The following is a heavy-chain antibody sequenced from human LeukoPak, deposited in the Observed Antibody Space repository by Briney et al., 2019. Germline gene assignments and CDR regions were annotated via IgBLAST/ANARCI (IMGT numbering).Heavy chain of an antibody. CDR3: AKRSAESSGYSNY. CDR2: INPNSGGT. J-gene: IGHJ4*02. V-gene: IGHV1-2*02. D-gene: IGHD6-19*01. Sequence: ASVKVSCKASGYTFTGYYMHWVRQAPGQGLEWMGWINPNSGGTNYAQKFQGRVTMTRDTSISTAYMELSRLRSDDTAVYYCAKRSAESSGYSNYWGQGILVTVSS. CDR1: GYTFTGYY.